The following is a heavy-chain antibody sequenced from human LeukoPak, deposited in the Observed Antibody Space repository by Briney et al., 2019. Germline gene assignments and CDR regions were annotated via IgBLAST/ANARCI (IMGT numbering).Heavy chain of an antibody. CDR3: ARPRLRMAFDI. D-gene: IGHD2-15*01. CDR2: IYYSGST. Sequence: SETLSLTCTVSGGSISSYYWSWIRQPPGKGLEWIGYIYYSGSTNYNPSLKSRVTISVDKSKNQFSLKLSSVTAADTAVYYCARPRLRMAFDIWGQGTMVTVSS. J-gene: IGHJ3*02. V-gene: IGHV4-59*12. CDR1: GGSISSYY.